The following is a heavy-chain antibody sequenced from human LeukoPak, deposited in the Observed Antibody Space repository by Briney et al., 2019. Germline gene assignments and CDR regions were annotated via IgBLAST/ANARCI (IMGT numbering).Heavy chain of an antibody. V-gene: IGHV6-1*01. J-gene: IGHJ4*02. D-gene: IGHD4-23*01. CDR1: GDSVSSKSAA. CDR2: TYYRSKWYN. Sequence: SQTLSLTCAISGDSVSSKSAAWNWIRQSPSRGLEWLGRTYYRSKWYNDYAVSVKSRITINPDTSKNQFSLQLNSVTPEDTAVYYCARVSTVVTPGGFDYWGQGTLVTVSS. CDR3: ARVSTVVTPGGFDY.